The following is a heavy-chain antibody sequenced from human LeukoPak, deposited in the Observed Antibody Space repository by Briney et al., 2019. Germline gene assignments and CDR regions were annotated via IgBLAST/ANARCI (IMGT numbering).Heavy chain of an antibody. J-gene: IGHJ6*02. Sequence: GGSLRLSCLTSGFTFSTNAMSWVRQAPGKGLEWISGISGSGASTYYADSVTGRFTISRDNSRNTLYLQMNSLSAEDTAVYYCAKYGASGGSHGMDVWGQGTTVTVSS. CDR1: GFTFSTNA. CDR3: AKYGASGGSHGMDV. D-gene: IGHD4/OR15-4a*01. V-gene: IGHV3-23*01. CDR2: ISGSGAST.